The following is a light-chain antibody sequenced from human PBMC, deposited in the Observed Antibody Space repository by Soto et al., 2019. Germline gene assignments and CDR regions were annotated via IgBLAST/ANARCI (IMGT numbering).Light chain of an antibody. J-gene: IGKJ1*01. V-gene: IGKV3-11*01. CDR3: HQYDSWT. Sequence: ETVLTQSPATLSLSPGERATLSCRASQGVSSYLAWYQQKPGQAPRLLIYDASNRATGIPARFSGSGSGTDFTLTISRLEPEDFAVYYCHQYDSWTFGQGTKVDIK. CDR2: DAS. CDR1: QGVSSY.